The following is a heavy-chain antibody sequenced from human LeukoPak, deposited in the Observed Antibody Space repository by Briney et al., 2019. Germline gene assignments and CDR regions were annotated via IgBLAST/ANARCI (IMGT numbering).Heavy chain of an antibody. CDR3: ARASYSYDINGWVPFDY. J-gene: IGHJ4*02. CDR1: GGSISSYY. CDR2: IYYSGST. V-gene: IGHV4-59*01. Sequence: PSETLSLTCTVSGGSISSYYWSWLRQPPGKGLEWLGYIYYSGSTNYNPSLKSRVTISVDTSKNQFSLKLSSVTAADTAVYYCARASYSYDINGWVPFDYWGQGTLVTVSS. D-gene: IGHD3-22*01.